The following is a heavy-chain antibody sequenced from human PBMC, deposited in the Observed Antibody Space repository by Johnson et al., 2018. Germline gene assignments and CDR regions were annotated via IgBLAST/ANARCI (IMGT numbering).Heavy chain of an antibody. CDR1: GFTFSNYW. J-gene: IGHJ1*01. V-gene: IGHV3-7*01. CDR3: VGGVRWSLQD. D-gene: IGHD5-24*01. Sequence: VQLVESGGGLVPPGGSLRLSCAASGFTFSNYWMFWVRQAPGKGLEWVATIKKDGSEKLYVDSVKGRFTMSRDNAKNSLYLQMNSLRDEDTAVYYCVGGVRWSLQDWGQGTLVSVAS. CDR2: IKKDGSEK.